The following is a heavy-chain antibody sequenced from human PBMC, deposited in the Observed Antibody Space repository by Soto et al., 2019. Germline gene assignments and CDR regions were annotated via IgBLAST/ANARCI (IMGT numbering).Heavy chain of an antibody. CDR1: ECTCGGHG. CDR3: AREDILGARSFDY. J-gene: IGHJ4*02. Sequence: GPLGLSSAASECTCGGHGGNLVRQAPGKGLEWVSYISSGSNTIYYADSVQGRFTVSRDNAKNSQYLQMSSLTDEDTAVYYCAREDILGARSFDYWGRGTLVTLSA. V-gene: IGHV3-48*02. D-gene: IGHD1-26*01. CDR2: ISSGSNTI.